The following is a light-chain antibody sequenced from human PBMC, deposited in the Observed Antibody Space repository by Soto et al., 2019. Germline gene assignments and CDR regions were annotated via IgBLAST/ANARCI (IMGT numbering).Light chain of an antibody. J-gene: IGKJ1*01. Sequence: DIQMTQFPSTLSSSVGDRVTITCRASQSINNCLAWYQQKPGNAPKLLIYKASNLESGVPSRFSGSGSGTEFTLTISSLQPDDLATYYCQQYNSYSWTFGQGTKVEIK. V-gene: IGKV1-5*03. CDR3: QQYNSYSWT. CDR1: QSINNC. CDR2: KAS.